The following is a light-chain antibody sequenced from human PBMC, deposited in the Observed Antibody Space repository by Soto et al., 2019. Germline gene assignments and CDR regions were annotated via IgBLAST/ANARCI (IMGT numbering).Light chain of an antibody. CDR2: DVS. J-gene: IGLJ1*01. CDR3: SSYTTSNTRQIV. V-gene: IGLV2-14*03. CDR1: SSDVVGYNY. Sequence: QSALTQPASVSGSPGQSINISCTGTSSDVVGYNYVSWYQHHPGKAPKFIIYDVSNRPSGVSNPFSGSKSGNTASLTISWLQPEDEADYYCSSYTTSNTRQIVFGTGTKVTVL.